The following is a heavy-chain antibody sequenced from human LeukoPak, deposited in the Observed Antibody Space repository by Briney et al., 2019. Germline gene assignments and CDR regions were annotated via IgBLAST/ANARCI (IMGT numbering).Heavy chain of an antibody. J-gene: IGHJ5*02. CDR2: VNWNGGGT. Sequence: GGSLRLSCAASGFTFDDYGMSRVRQAPGKGLEWISGVNWNGGGTGYADSVKGRFTISRDNAKDFLYLQMNSLRAEDTALYYCVRDRCSSTSCHDSPNWFDPWGEATMVGVPS. V-gene: IGHV3-20*04. D-gene: IGHD2-2*01. CDR3: VRDRCSSTSCHDSPNWFDP. CDR1: GFTFDDYG.